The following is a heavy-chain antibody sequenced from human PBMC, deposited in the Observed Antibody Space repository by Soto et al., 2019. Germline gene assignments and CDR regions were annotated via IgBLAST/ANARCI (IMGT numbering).Heavy chain of an antibody. J-gene: IGHJ5*02. CDR3: ARAGRRDKWFDT. Sequence: ASVKVSCKASGYTFTNYGLTWVRQAPGQGLEWMGWISAYNGNTDHAQKLQGRVTMTTDTSTSTAYMELGNLRSDDTAVYYCARAGRRDKWFDTWGQGTLVTVSS. CDR2: ISAYNGNT. V-gene: IGHV1-18*01. CDR1: GYTFTNYG.